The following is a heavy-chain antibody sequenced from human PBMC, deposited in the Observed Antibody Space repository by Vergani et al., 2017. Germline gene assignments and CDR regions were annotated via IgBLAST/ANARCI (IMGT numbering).Heavy chain of an antibody. Sequence: QVQLVQSGAEVKKPGASVKVSCKVSGYTLTELSMHWVRQAPGKGLEWMGGFDPEDGETIYAQKFQGRVTMTEDTSTDTAYMELSSLRSDDTAVYYCARDYYCSGGSCYSGPVDYWGQGTLVTVSS. J-gene: IGHJ4*02. CDR2: FDPEDGET. V-gene: IGHV1-24*01. CDR1: GYTLTELS. CDR3: ARDYYCSGGSCYSGPVDY. D-gene: IGHD2-15*01.